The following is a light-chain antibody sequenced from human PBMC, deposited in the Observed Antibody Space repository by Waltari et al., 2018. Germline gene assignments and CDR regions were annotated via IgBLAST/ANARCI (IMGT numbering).Light chain of an antibody. Sequence: QSALTQPPSASGSPGQSVPISCPGTSSDVGGYTSVSWYQQHPGKAPKLMIYEVSKRPSGVPDRFSGSKSGNTASLTVSGLRAEDEADYYCSSYAGNNNVVFGGGTKLTVL. V-gene: IGLV2-8*01. CDR2: EVS. CDR1: SSDVGGYTS. J-gene: IGLJ2*01. CDR3: SSYAGNNNVV.